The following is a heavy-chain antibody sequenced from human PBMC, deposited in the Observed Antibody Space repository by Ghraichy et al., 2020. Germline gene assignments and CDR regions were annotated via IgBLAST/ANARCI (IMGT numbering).Heavy chain of an antibody. CDR2: IKEDGREN. CDR3: ARDRRVDY. CDR1: GFIFRRYW. Sequence: GGSLRLSCAASGFIFRRYWMSWVRQAPGKGLEWVANIKEDGRENYYVDSVKGRFPISRDNAKNSLYLQMNSLSAEDTAVYYCARDRRVDYWGQGTLVTVTS. V-gene: IGHV3-7*01. J-gene: IGHJ4*02.